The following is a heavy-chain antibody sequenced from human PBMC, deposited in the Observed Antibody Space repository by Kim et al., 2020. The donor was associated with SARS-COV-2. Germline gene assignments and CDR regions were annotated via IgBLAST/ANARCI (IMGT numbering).Heavy chain of an antibody. J-gene: IGHJ4*02. CDR1: RYSLTSHQ. V-gene: IGHV1-46*01. D-gene: IGHD3-16*01. Sequence: ASVKVSCTSSRYSLTSHQLHRPQQAPAHGPDCKIINHTPFCVPKNAQAFQCSFTMTKDTSTSTVYMDLSSLRSGDTAVYYCARELRGGYFDYLGQGTLVTV. CDR2: NHTPFCVP. CDR3: ARELRGGYFDY.